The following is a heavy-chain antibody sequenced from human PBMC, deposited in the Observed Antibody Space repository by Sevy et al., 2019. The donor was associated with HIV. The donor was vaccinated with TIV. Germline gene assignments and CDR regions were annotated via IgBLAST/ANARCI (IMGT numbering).Heavy chain of an antibody. CDR2: ISSSSSTI. V-gene: IGHV3-48*02. CDR1: GFTFSSYS. J-gene: IGHJ6*03. Sequence: GGSLRLSCAASGFTFSSYSMNWVRQAPGKGLEWVSYISSSSSTIYYADSVKGRFTISRDNAKNSLYLQMNSLRDEDTAVYYCAREGYYYDSSGYSYYYIDVWGKGTTVTVSS. CDR3: AREGYYYDSSGYSYYYIDV. D-gene: IGHD3-22*01.